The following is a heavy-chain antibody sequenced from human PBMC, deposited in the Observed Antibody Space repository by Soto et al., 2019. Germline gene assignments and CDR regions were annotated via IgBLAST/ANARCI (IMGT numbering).Heavy chain of an antibody. J-gene: IGHJ4*02. D-gene: IGHD3-16*01. V-gene: IGHV1-24*01. CDR2: FDPEDGET. Sequence: GASVKVSCKVFGYTLTELSMHWVRQAPGKGLEWMGRFDPEDGETIYAQKFQGRVTMTEDTSTDTAYLELSSLRSEDTAAYFCTMIHTGWATFAYWGQGTLVTVSS. CDR1: GYTLTELS. CDR3: TMIHTGWATFAY.